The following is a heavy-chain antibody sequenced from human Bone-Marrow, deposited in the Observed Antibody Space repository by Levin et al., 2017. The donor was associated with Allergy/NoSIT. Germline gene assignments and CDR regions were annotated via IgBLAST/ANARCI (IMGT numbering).Heavy chain of an antibody. CDR1: GFTFSNSW. CDR3: ARGGFQIDY. Sequence: GGSLRLSCAASGFTFSNSWMSWVRQAPGKGLEWVARIKQDGGEKYYIDSVKGRLTISRDNAKNSLYLQMNSLRAEDTAVYYCARGGFQIDYWGQGTLVTVSS. J-gene: IGHJ4*02. V-gene: IGHV3-7*01. CDR2: IKQDGGEK. D-gene: IGHD2/OR15-2a*01.